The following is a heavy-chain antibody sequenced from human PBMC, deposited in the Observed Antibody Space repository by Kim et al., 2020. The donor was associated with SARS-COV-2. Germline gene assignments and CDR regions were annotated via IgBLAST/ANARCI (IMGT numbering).Heavy chain of an antibody. CDR2: IYPRESDT. CDR1: GYSFTSYW. CDR3: ARGGAELWFGELFARWFDP. D-gene: IGHD3-10*01. J-gene: IGHJ5*02. Sequence: GESLKISCKGSGYSFTSYWIGWVRQMPGKGLEWMGIIYPRESDTRHSPSFQGQVTIPADKSISTAYLQWSSLKASDTAMYYCARGGAELWFGELFARWFDPWGQGTLVTVSS. V-gene: IGHV5-51*01.